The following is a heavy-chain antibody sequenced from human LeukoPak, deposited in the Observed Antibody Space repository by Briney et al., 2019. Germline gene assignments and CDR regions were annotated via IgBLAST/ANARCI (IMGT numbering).Heavy chain of an antibody. CDR1: GYTFTSYY. D-gene: IGHD4-23*01. J-gene: IGHJ5*02. V-gene: IGHV1-46*01. Sequence: GASVKVSCKASGYTFTSYYMHWVRQALGQGLEWMGIINPSGGSTSYAQKFQGRVTMTRDMSTSTVYMELSSLRSEDTAVYYCARDNSVEDTAWWFDPWGQGTLVTVSS. CDR2: INPSGGST. CDR3: ARDNSVEDTAWWFDP.